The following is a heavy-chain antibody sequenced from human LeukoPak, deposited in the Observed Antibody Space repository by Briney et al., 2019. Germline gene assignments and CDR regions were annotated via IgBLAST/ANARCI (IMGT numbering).Heavy chain of an antibody. CDR1: GGSVSSNNFY. CDR3: ARHDIVVVTAGFDP. CDR2: IYYSGST. Sequence: SETLSLTCAVSGGSVSSNNFYWSWIRQPPGKGLECIGSIYYSGSTYYNPSLKSRVTISVDTSKNQFSLKLSSVTAADTAVYYCARHDIVVVTAGFDPWGQGTLVTVSS. D-gene: IGHD2-21*02. J-gene: IGHJ5*02. V-gene: IGHV4-39*01.